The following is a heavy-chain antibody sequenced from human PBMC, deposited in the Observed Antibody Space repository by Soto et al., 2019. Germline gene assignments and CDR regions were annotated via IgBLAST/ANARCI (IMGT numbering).Heavy chain of an antibody. Sequence: SETLSLTCTFSGDSLRSSYHYWGWIRQLPGKGLEWIGSIYYTGNTYYNPSLKSRVSISVDMATNEISLRLRAESIADTAVYYCVRVEMYAGEFNPNFDRWGQGALVNVSS. D-gene: IGHD2-8*01. CDR1: GDSLRSSYHY. V-gene: IGHV4-39*01. CDR3: VRVEMYAGEFNPNFDR. J-gene: IGHJ4*02. CDR2: IYYTGNT.